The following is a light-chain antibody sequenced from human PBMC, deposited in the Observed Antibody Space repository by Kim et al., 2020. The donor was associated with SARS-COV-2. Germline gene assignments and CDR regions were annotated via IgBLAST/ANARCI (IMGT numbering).Light chain of an antibody. CDR1: RDVGSS. Sequence: FPGESATLSCRASRDVGSSLAWYQQTPGHSPRLLIYDAAIRAAGIPDRFSGSGSGTDFTLTIGSLAPEDFAIYYCQQRGNWPPALTFGGGTKLEI. J-gene: IGKJ4*01. V-gene: IGKV3-11*01. CDR2: DAA. CDR3: QQRGNWPPALT.